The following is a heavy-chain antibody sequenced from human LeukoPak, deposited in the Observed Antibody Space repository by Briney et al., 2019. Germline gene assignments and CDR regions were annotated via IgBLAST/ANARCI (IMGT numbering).Heavy chain of an antibody. CDR1: GGSISSDH. CDR3: ARKNDFEI. J-gene: IGHJ3*02. D-gene: IGHD2/OR15-2a*01. V-gene: IGHV4-59*01. CDR2: TYYSGRT. Sequence: ETLSLTCTVSGGSISSDHWNWIRQPPGKGLEWIGCTYYSGRTYYNPSLKSRVTISVDMSRSQFSLRLTSVTAADTAVYYCARKNDFEIWGQGTLVTVSS.